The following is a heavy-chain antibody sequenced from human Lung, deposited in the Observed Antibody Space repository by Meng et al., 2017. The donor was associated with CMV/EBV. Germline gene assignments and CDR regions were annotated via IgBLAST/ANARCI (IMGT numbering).Heavy chain of an antibody. CDR3: ARDGGKYCSSTSCKSKYYYYGMDV. J-gene: IGHJ6*02. Sequence: LXXTVSGGSISSSSYYWGWIRQPPGKGLEWIGSIYYSGSTYYNPSLKSRVTISVDTSKNQFSLKLSSVTAADTAVYYCARDGGKYCSSTSCKSKYYYYGMDVWCQGTXVTVSS. CDR1: GGSISSSSYY. D-gene: IGHD2-2*01. V-gene: IGHV4-39*07. CDR2: IYYSGST.